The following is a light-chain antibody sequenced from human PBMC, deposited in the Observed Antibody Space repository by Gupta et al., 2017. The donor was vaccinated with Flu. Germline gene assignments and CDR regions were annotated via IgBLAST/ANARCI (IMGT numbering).Light chain of an antibody. CDR3: QQVQSYPLT. CDR1: QSINIW. V-gene: IGKV1-5*03. J-gene: IGKJ4*01. Sequence: PSTLSASVGDRVTITWRASQSINIWLAWYQQKPGEAPKLLIYKASSVESGVPSRFSGSGSGTAFTLTISSRQPGDFATYFCQQVQSYPLTFGGGTKVEIK. CDR2: KAS.